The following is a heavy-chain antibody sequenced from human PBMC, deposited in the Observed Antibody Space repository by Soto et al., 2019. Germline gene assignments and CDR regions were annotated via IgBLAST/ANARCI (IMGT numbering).Heavy chain of an antibody. J-gene: IGHJ4*02. V-gene: IGHV1-18*01. CDR3: ERDRKSYNWNQRFDY. CDR2: ISAYNGNT. D-gene: IGHD1-20*01. CDR1: GYTFTSYG. Sequence: ASVKVSCKASGYTFTSYGISWVRQAPGQGLEWMGWISAYNGNTNYAQKLQGRVTMTTGTSTSTAYMELRRLRSDDTAVYYCERDRKSYNWNQRFDYWGQGTLVTVSS.